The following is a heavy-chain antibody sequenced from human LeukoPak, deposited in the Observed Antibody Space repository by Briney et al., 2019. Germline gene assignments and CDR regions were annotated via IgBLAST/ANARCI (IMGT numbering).Heavy chain of an antibody. Sequence: ASVKVSCTASGYTFTSYDINWVRQATGQGLEWMGWMNPNSGNTGYAQKFQGRVTMTRNTSISTVYMELSSLRSEDTAVYYCARRITMVRDYGMDVWGQGTTVTVSS. J-gene: IGHJ6*02. CDR3: ARRITMVRDYGMDV. CDR1: GYTFTSYD. CDR2: MNPNSGNT. V-gene: IGHV1-8*01. D-gene: IGHD3-10*01.